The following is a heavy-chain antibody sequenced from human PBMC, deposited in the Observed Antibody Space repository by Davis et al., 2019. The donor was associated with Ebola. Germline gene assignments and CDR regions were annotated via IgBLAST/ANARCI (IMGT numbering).Heavy chain of an antibody. D-gene: IGHD6-25*01. CDR2: IKQDGSDT. CDR1: GFTFSNYW. CDR3: AKDSGWQMSP. Sequence: PGGSLRLSCAASGFTFSNYWMSWVRQAPGRGLEWVAKIKQDGSDTYYLASVKGRFTISRDNAKNSLYLHINSLRAEDTAVYYCAKDSGWQMSPWGQGTLVTVSS. J-gene: IGHJ5*02. V-gene: IGHV3-7*01.